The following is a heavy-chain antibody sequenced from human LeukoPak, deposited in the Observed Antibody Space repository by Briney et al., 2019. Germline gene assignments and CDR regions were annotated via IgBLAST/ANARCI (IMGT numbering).Heavy chain of an antibody. Sequence: PSETLSPTCTVSGGSISSYYWSWIRQPAGKGLEWIGRIYTSGSTNYNPSLKSRVTMSVDTSKNQFSLKLSSVTAADTAVYYCARDNAHYYDSSGYYNWFDPWGQGTLVTVSS. CDR2: IYTSGST. V-gene: IGHV4-4*07. J-gene: IGHJ5*02. CDR3: ARDNAHYYDSSGYYNWFDP. CDR1: GGSISSYY. D-gene: IGHD3-22*01.